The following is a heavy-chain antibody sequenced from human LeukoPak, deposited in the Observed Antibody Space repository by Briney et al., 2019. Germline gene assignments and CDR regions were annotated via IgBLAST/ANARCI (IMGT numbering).Heavy chain of an antibody. J-gene: IGHJ4*02. CDR1: GGSFSGYY. CDR3: ARSLLLWFGELRWGDY. D-gene: IGHD3-10*01. CDR2: INHSGST. V-gene: IGHV4-34*01. Sequence: SETLSLTCAVYGGSFSGYYWSWIRQPPGKGLEWIGEINHSGSTNYNPSLKSRVTISVDTSKNQFSLKLSSVTAADTAVYYCARSLLLWFGELRWGDYWGQGTLVTVSS.